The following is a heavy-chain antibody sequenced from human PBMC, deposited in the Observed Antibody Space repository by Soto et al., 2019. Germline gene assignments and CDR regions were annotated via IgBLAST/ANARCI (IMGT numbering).Heavy chain of an antibody. CDR3: ARERAVAGNDYFDY. D-gene: IGHD6-19*01. V-gene: IGHV4-59*11. CDR2: IWYSGGT. Sequence: SETLSLTCTVSGGSISGHYWSWVRQPPGKGLEWIGYIWYSGGTNYNPSLKSRLTISVDSSKNQFSLKLRSVTAADTAVYYCARERAVAGNDYFDYWGQGTLVTVSS. J-gene: IGHJ4*02. CDR1: GGSISGHY.